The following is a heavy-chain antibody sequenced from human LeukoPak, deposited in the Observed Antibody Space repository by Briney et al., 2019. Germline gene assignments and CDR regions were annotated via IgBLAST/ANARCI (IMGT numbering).Heavy chain of an antibody. CDR3: ARGAEYYAIWRGYAGYSDY. D-gene: IGHD3-3*01. CDR1: GGSFSGYY. J-gene: IGHJ4*02. Sequence: SETLSLTCAVYGGSFSGYYWGWIRQPPGKGLEWVGSIYHRGSTYYNPSLRSRVTISLDRSKKKFSLKLTSVTAADTAVYFCARGAEYYAIWRGYAGYSDYWGQGISVTVSS. CDR2: IYHRGST. V-gene: IGHV4-34*01.